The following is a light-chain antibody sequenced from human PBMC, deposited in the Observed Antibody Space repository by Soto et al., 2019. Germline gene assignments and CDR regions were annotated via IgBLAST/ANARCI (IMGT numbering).Light chain of an antibody. CDR3: MQTLQTPYT. CDR2: LGS. CDR1: QSLLHSNGYSY. V-gene: IGKV2-28*01. Sequence: DIVMTQFPLSLPVIPGEPASISCKSSQSLLHSNGYSYLDWYLQKPGQSPQVLMYLGSNRASGVPDRFSGSGSGTDFTLKISRVEAEDVGIYYCMQTLQTPYTFGQGTKVEIK. J-gene: IGKJ2*01.